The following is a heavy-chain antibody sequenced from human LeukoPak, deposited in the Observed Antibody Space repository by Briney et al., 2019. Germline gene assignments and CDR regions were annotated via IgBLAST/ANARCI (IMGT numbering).Heavy chain of an antibody. V-gene: IGHV4-59*08. D-gene: IGHD2-8*01. CDR1: GFTVSSTY. J-gene: IGHJ6*02. CDR2: IYYSGST. Sequence: GSLRLSCEASGFTVSSTYMSWVRQAPGKGLEWIGYIYYSGSTNYNPSLKSRVTISVDTSKNQFSLKLSSVTAADTAVYYCARHATWYAHGMDVWGQGTTVTVSS. CDR3: ARHATWYAHGMDV.